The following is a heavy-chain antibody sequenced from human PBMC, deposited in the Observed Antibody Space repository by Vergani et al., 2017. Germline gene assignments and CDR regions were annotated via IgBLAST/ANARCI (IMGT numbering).Heavy chain of an antibody. D-gene: IGHD3-9*01. CDR3: ASARCIETCYMSNWLDS. V-gene: IGHV3-74*03. J-gene: IGHJ4*02. CDR2: IKSDGSIT. Sequence: DVHLAESGGGFFQPGGSLRLSCSASGFSFNSYWMHWVRQVPGKGLFWVSRIKSDGSITAYADSVKGRFTISRDNAQNTLYLQMNSLRVEDTGVYYCASARCIETCYMSNWLDSWGQGTLVTVSS. CDR1: GFSFNSYW.